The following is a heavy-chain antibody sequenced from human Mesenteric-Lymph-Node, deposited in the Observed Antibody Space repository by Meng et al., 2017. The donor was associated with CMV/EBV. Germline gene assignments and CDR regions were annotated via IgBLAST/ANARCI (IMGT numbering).Heavy chain of an antibody. D-gene: IGHD2-8*01. J-gene: IGHJ3*02. CDR2: ISSSSSYI. CDR3: ARDGYCTNGVCLDAFDI. CDR1: GFPFSDYE. V-gene: IGHV3-21*01. Sequence: GESLKISCAASGFPFSDYEMNWVRQAPGKGLEWVSSISSSSSYIYYADSVKGRFTISRDNAKNSLYLQMNSLRAEDTAVYYCARDGYCTNGVCLDAFDIWGQGTMVTVSS.